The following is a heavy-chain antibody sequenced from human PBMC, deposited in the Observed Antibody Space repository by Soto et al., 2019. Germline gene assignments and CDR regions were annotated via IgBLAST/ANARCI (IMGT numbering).Heavy chain of an antibody. CDR2: IYHSGTT. D-gene: IGHD2-8*02. CDR1: GASISDNW. CDR3: AKYGTASLHLDY. Sequence: SETLSLTCAVSGASISDNWWSWVRQPPGKGLEWIGEIYHSGTTTYNPSLKSRVIISVDKSASQISLTLNSVTAADTAVYYCAKYGTASLHLDYWGQGTLVTVSS. V-gene: IGHV4-4*02. J-gene: IGHJ4*02.